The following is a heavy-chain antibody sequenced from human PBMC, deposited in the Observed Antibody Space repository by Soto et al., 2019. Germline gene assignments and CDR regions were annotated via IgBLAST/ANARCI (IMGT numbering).Heavy chain of an antibody. D-gene: IGHD4-17*01. Sequence: LRLSCAASGFTFSSYAISWVRQAPAKGLEWGSAISGSGGSTYYADSVKGRFTISRDNSKNTLYLQMNSLRAEDTAVYYCAKDRDYGGKGQYFDYWGQGTLVTVSS. J-gene: IGHJ4*02. CDR3: AKDRDYGGKGQYFDY. V-gene: IGHV3-23*01. CDR1: GFTFSSYA. CDR2: ISGSGGST.